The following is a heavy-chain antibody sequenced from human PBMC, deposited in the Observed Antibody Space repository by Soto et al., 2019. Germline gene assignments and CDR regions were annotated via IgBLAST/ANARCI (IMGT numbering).Heavy chain of an antibody. D-gene: IGHD2-2*01. J-gene: IGHJ4*02. CDR3: TRSITGFSYADS. CDR1: GFTVSINY. V-gene: IGHV3-66*01. Sequence: GGSLRLSCAASGFTVSINYMSWVRQAPGKGLEWVSVIYSGGSTYYADSVKGRFTISRDNSKNTLYLQMNSLRAEDTAVYYCTRSITGFSYADSWGRGTLVTVSS. CDR2: IYSGGST.